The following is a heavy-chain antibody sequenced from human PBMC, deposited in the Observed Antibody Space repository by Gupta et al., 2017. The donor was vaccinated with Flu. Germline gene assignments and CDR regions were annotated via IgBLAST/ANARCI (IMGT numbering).Heavy chain of an antibody. CDR1: GFAFSHSH. Sequence: EVQFVESGGGLVQRGGSLRLSCAASGFAFSHSHMNWVRQAPGKGLECISYIDGGGNARYYASSVKGRFTVSRDNVESSLYLQMTGLRDEDSAMYYCATSLTLLDHWGQGTLVTVSS. CDR3: ATSLTLLDH. CDR2: IDGGGNAR. J-gene: IGHJ4*02. V-gene: IGHV3-48*02. D-gene: IGHD2-21*02.